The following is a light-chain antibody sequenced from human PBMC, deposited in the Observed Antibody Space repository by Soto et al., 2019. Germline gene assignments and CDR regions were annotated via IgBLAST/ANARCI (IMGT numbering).Light chain of an antibody. CDR2: EVN. CDR3: CSYASSDTLV. J-gene: IGLJ2*01. CDR1: STDVGTYTL. Sequence: QSALTQPASASGSPGQSVTISCSGTSTDVGTYTLVSWHQRRPGTAHKLLLFEVNTRSSGVSNRYSGSKSVNTASLTISGLQAEDEADYCGCSYASSDTLVFGGGTKLTVL. V-gene: IGLV2-23*02.